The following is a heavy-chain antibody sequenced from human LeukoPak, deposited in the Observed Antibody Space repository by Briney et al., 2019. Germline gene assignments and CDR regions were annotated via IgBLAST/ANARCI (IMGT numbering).Heavy chain of an antibody. Sequence: GASVKVSCKASGYTFTSYYLHWVRQAPGQGPEWMSIINPSGGSTTYAQKFQGRVTMTRDTSTSTVYMELTSLRSEDTAVYYCARGDRWLQNSFDYWGQGTLVTVSS. J-gene: IGHJ4*02. D-gene: IGHD5-24*01. CDR2: INPSGGST. CDR3: ARGDRWLQNSFDY. CDR1: GYTFTSYY. V-gene: IGHV1-46*01.